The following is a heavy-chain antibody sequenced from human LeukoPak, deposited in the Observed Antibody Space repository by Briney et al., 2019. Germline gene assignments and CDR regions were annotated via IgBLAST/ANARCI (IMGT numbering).Heavy chain of an antibody. V-gene: IGHV4-30-2*01. CDR2: IYHSGST. D-gene: IGHD2-15*01. CDR3: ARHLGYCSGGSCYSENWFDP. Sequence: SETLSLTCAVSGGSISSGGYSWSWIRQPPGKGLEWIGYIYHSGSTYYNPSLKSRVTISVDRSKNQFSLKLSFVTAADTAVYYCARHLGYCSGGSCYSENWFDPWGQGTLVTVSS. J-gene: IGHJ5*02. CDR1: GGSISSGGYS.